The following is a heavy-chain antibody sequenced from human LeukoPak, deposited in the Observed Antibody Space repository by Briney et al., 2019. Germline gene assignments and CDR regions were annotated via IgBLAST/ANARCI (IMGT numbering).Heavy chain of an antibody. Sequence: GGSLRLSCAASGFAFSNFWMHWVRQAPGKGLVWVSLINSDGSSARYADSVKGRFTISRDNQNTVYLQMNSLRVEDTAVYYCVRGRVGGVDYWGQGTLVTVSS. V-gene: IGHV3-74*01. CDR3: VRGRVGGVDY. CDR1: GFAFSNFW. J-gene: IGHJ4*02. CDR2: INSDGSSA. D-gene: IGHD1-26*01.